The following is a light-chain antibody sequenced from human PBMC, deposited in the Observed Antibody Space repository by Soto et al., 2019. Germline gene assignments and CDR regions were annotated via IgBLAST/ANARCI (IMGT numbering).Light chain of an antibody. Sequence: DIVMTQSTESLAVSLGERATINCKSSQSVLYSSNNKNYLAWYQQKPGQPPKLLIYWASTRESGVPDRFSGSGSGTDFTLTISSLQAEDVAVYYCQQYYSTPRTFGQGTKVDIK. CDR2: WAS. V-gene: IGKV4-1*01. CDR1: QSVLYSSNNKNY. CDR3: QQYYSTPRT. J-gene: IGKJ1*01.